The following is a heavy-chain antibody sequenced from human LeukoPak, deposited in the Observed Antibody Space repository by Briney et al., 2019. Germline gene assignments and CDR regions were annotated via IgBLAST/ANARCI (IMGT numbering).Heavy chain of an antibody. CDR2: ISSSGSTI. V-gene: IGHV3-11*01. Sequence: PGGSLRLSCAASGFTFSDYYMSWIRQAPGKGLEWVSYISSSGSTIYYADSVKGRFTISRDTAKNSLYLQMHSLRAEDTAVYYCARDLATTELYYYYMDVWGKGTTVTVSS. CDR3: ARDLATTELYYYYMDV. D-gene: IGHD5-12*01. J-gene: IGHJ6*03. CDR1: GFTFSDYY.